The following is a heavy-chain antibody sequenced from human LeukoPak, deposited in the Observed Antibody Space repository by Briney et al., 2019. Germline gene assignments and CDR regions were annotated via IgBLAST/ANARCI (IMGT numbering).Heavy chain of an antibody. CDR2: IDSDGSTT. Sequence: PGGSLRLSCAASGFTFISYWMHWVRHAPGKGLVWVSRIDSDGSTTTYADSVKGRFTISRDNAENSLYLQMNSLRADDMAFYYCARPLLYYYGSETYFWFDPWGQGTLVTVSS. D-gene: IGHD3-10*01. CDR3: ARPLLYYYGSETYFWFDP. CDR1: GFTFISYW. J-gene: IGHJ5*02. V-gene: IGHV3-74*01.